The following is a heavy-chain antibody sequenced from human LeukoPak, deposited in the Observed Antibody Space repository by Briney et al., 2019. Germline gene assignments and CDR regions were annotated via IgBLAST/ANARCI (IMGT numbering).Heavy chain of an antibody. D-gene: IGHD5-12*01. V-gene: IGHV3-30*18. Sequence: GGSLRLSCAASGFTFSSYGMHWVRQAPGKGLEWVAVISYDGSNKYYADSVKGRFTISRDNSKNTLYLQMNSLGAEDTAVYYCAKARGYSGSVLGYWGQGTLVTVSS. J-gene: IGHJ4*02. CDR2: ISYDGSNK. CDR1: GFTFSSYG. CDR3: AKARGYSGSVLGY.